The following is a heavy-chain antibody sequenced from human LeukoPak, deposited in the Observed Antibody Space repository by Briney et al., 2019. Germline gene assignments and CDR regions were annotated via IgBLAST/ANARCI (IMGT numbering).Heavy chain of an antibody. CDR1: GFTFSNYA. J-gene: IGHJ4*02. CDR2: ISNHGNDG. V-gene: IGHV3-30*01. Sequence: GGSLRLSCAASGFTFSNYAMHWVRQPPGKGLEWVAVISNHGNDGFYADSVKGHFTISRDNSKNTLYLQMNSLRAEDTAVYYCTRDRGPMNDFDSWGQGTLVTVSS. D-gene: IGHD3-22*01. CDR3: TRDRGPMNDFDS.